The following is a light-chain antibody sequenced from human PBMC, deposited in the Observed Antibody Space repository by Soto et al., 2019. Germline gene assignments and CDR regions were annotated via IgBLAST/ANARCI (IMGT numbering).Light chain of an antibody. J-gene: IGKJ1*01. Sequence: DIQMTQSPSSLSTSVGDRVTITCRASQDIRNDLGWYQQKPGQAPKRLIYSASTLQNGVPSRFSGRGSGTELTLRISSLQPEDIATYYCLQHNTFPWTFGQGTKVEIE. CDR2: SAS. V-gene: IGKV1-17*01. CDR1: QDIRND. CDR3: LQHNTFPWT.